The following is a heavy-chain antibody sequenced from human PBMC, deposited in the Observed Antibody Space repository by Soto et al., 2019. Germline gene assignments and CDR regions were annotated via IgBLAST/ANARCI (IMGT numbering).Heavy chain of an antibody. CDR3: ARAVFDDSSGYYYVLDY. V-gene: IGHV5-51*01. J-gene: IGHJ4*02. Sequence: GESLKISCKGSGYSFTSYWIGWVRQMPGKGLEWMGIIYPGDSDTRYSPSFQGQVTISADKSISTAYLQWSSLKASDTAMYYCARAVFDDSSGYYYVLDYWGQGTLVTVSS. CDR1: GYSFTSYW. CDR2: IYPGDSDT. D-gene: IGHD3-22*01.